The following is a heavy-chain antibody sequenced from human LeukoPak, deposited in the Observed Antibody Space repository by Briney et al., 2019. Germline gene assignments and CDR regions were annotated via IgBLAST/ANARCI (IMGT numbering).Heavy chain of an antibody. D-gene: IGHD2-8*01. Sequence: GGSLRLSCSASGFTFRNYGMHWVRQAPGKGLEYVSTISSYGGSTYYADLVKGRFTISRDNSMNTLYLQMSSLRAEDTAVYYCVKDLYSYSFDYWGQGTLATVSS. CDR2: ISSYGGST. CDR1: GFTFRNYG. V-gene: IGHV3-64D*09. J-gene: IGHJ4*02. CDR3: VKDLYSYSFDY.